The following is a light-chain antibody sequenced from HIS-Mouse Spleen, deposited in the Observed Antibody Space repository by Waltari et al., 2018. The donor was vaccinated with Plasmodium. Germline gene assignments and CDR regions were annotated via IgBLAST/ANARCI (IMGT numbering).Light chain of an antibody. Sequence: QSALTQPASVSGSPGQSIHIPCTGTSRDVASYNLVPWYQQHPGKATKLNIYEGSKRPSGVSNRFSGSKSGNTASLTISGLQAEDEADYYCCSYAGSSTYVFGTGTKVTVL. V-gene: IGLV2-23*01. CDR2: EGS. J-gene: IGLJ1*01. CDR1: SRDVASYNL. CDR3: CSYAGSSTYV.